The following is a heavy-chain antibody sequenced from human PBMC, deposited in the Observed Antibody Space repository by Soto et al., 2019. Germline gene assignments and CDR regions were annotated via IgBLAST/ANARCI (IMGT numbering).Heavy chain of an antibody. CDR1: GGSFSGYY. CDR3: ERTSLYSVTTFYGMDV. Sequence: SETLSLTCAVYGGSFSGYYWTWIRQPPGTGLEWIGEINHSGSTNYNPSLKSRVTISVDTSKNQFSLKLSSVTAADTDVYYCERTSLYSVTTFYGMDVCGQGTTVTVSS. V-gene: IGHV4-34*01. CDR2: INHSGST. J-gene: IGHJ6*02. D-gene: IGHD4-17*01.